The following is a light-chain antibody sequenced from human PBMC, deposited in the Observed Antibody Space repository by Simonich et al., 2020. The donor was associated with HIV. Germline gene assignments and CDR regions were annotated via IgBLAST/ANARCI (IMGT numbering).Light chain of an antibody. V-gene: IGKV3-20*01. CDR3: QQYGSSPRT. Sequence: EIVLTQSPGTLSVSPGERATLSCRASQSVSSSYFAWYPQKPGQAPRLLIYGASSRATGIPDRFSGSGSGTDFTLTISRLEPEDFAVYYCQQYGSSPRTFGQGTKVEIK. CDR1: QSVSSSY. CDR2: GAS. J-gene: IGKJ1*01.